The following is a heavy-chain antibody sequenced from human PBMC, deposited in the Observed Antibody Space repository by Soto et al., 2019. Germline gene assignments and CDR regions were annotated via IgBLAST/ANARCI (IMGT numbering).Heavy chain of an antibody. Sequence: QVQLQQWGAGLLKPSETLSLTCAVYGGSLRDYYWSWIRQSPGKGLEWIGDIDHSRSTKYNPSPKSRVTMSVDTSKNQSSLMLTSVTAGDTAVYYCARVRAATGKRYWFDPWGHGTLVTVSS. D-gene: IGHD6-13*01. CDR1: GGSLRDYY. V-gene: IGHV4-34*01. CDR2: IDHSRST. CDR3: ARVRAATGKRYWFDP. J-gene: IGHJ5*02.